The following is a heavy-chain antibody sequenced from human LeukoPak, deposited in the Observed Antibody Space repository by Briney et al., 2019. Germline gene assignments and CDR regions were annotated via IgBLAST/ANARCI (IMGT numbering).Heavy chain of an antibody. V-gene: IGHV1-2*02. CDR1: GSIFTSYF. J-gene: IGHJ1*01. CDR3: ARDPGQHLFQH. Sequence: ASGKVSCKAAGSIFTSYFIHWGRQAPGQGLGWRGWINPNSGGTNYAQKFQGRVTMTGDTSISTAYMELRWLRSDDTAVYYCARDPGQHLFQHWGQGTLVTVSS. CDR2: INPNSGGT.